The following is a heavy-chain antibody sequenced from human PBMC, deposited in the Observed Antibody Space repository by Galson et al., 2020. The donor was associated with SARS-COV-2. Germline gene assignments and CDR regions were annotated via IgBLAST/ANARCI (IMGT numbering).Heavy chain of an antibody. CDR1: GFTFSSYS. J-gene: IGHJ4*02. CDR2: ISSSSSYI. V-gene: IGHV3-21*01. D-gene: IGHD3-3*01. Sequence: NSGGSLRLSCAASGFTFSSYSMNWVRQAPGKGLEWVSSISSSSSYIYYADSVKGRFTISRDNAKNSLYLQMNSLRAEDTAVYYCARRAIFGVVTYYFDYWGQGTLVTVSS. CDR3: ARRAIFGVVTYYFDY.